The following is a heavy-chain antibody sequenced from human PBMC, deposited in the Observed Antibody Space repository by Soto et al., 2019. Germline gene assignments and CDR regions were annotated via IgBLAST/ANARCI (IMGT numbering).Heavy chain of an antibody. D-gene: IGHD1-26*01. CDR1: GFTFSGYS. V-gene: IGHV3-21*01. CDR2: ISSSSSYI. Sequence: GGSLRLSCAASGFTFSGYSMNWVRQAPGKGLEWVSSISSSSSYIDYADSVKGRFTISRDNAKNSLYLQMNSLRAEDTAVYYCARAGGSYYYGMDVWGQGTTVTVSS. J-gene: IGHJ6*02. CDR3: ARAGGSYYYGMDV.